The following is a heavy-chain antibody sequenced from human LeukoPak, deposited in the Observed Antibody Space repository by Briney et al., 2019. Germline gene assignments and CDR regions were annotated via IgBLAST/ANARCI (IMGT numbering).Heavy chain of an antibody. CDR2: IYTTGTT. CDR3: ARAGYTISYYSLDY. CDR1: GGSINSYY. V-gene: IGHV4-4*07. Sequence: SETLSLTCTVSGGSINSYYWGWIRQPAGKGLEWIGCIYTTGTTSYNPSLKSRVTISVDTSKNQFYLKLTSVTAADTAMYHCARAGYTISYYSLDYWGQGSLVTVSS. J-gene: IGHJ4*02. D-gene: IGHD1-26*01.